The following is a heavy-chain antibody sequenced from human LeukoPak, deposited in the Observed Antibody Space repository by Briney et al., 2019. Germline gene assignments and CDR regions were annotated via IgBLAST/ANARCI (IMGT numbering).Heavy chain of an antibody. CDR1: GFTFNNYN. D-gene: IGHD6-13*01. CDR2: ISSSGSTI. Sequence: GGSLRLSCAASGFTFNNYNMNWVRQAPGKGLEWVSYISSSGSTIYYADSVKGRFTISRDNAKNSLYLQMNSLRAEDTAVYYCAREQRIAAATDFDYWGQGTLVTVSS. V-gene: IGHV3-48*04. CDR3: AREQRIAAATDFDY. J-gene: IGHJ4*02.